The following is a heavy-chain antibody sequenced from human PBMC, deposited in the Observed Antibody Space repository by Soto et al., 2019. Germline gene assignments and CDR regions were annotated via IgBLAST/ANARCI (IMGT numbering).Heavy chain of an antibody. V-gene: IGHV3-21*01. CDR3: ARAPPFGHYDILTGYSDY. CDR2: ISSSSSYI. Sequence: GGSLRLSCAASGFTFSSYSMNWVRQAPGKGLEWVSSISSSSSYIYYADSVKGRFTISRDNAKNSLYLQMNSLRAEDTAVYYCARAPPFGHYDILTGYSDYWGQGTLVTVSS. J-gene: IGHJ4*02. CDR1: GFTFSSYS. D-gene: IGHD3-9*01.